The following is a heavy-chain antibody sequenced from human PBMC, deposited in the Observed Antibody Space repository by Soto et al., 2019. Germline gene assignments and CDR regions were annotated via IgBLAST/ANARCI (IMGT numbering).Heavy chain of an antibody. CDR2: ISSSSSTI. CDR3: ARDRRLQALVVVAEDAFDI. D-gene: IGHD2-15*01. J-gene: IGHJ3*02. Sequence: QLGGSLRLSCAASGFTFSSYSMNWVRQAPGKGLEWVSYISSSSSTIYYADSVKGRFTISRDNAKNSLYLQMNSLRAEDTAVYYCARDRRLQALVVVAEDAFDIWGQGTMVTVSS. CDR1: GFTFSSYS. V-gene: IGHV3-48*01.